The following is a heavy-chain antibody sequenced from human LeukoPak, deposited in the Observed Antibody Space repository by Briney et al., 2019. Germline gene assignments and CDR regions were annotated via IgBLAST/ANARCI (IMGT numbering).Heavy chain of an antibody. CDR1: GGSVSSGSYY. V-gene: IGHV4-61*01. CDR3: ARSSNYGDYVDWFDP. Sequence: SETLSLPCTVSGGSVSSGSYYWCWIRQPPGKGLEWIGYIYYSGSTNYNPSLKSRVTISVDTSKNQFSLKLSSVTAADTAVYYCARSSNYGDYVDWFDPWGQGTLVTVSS. D-gene: IGHD4-17*01. J-gene: IGHJ5*02. CDR2: IYYSGST.